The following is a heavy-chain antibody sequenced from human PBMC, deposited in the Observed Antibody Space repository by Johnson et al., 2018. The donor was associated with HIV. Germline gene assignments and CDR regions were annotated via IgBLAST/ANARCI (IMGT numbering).Heavy chain of an antibody. CDR2: INQDGSET. Sequence: VQLVESGGGLVKPGGSLRLSCAVSGFTFDNFWMAWVRQAPGKGLEWVANINQDGSETYYVDSVKGRFTISRDNAKNSLYLQMNSLRAEDTAVYYCARERDTDMAGDAFDIWGQGTMVTVSS. CDR3: ARERDTDMAGDAFDI. CDR1: GFTFDNFW. D-gene: IGHD5-18*01. V-gene: IGHV3-7*01. J-gene: IGHJ3*02.